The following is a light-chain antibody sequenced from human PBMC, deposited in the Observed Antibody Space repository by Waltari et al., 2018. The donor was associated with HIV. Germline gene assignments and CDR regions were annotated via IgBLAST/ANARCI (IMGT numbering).Light chain of an antibody. CDR2: YNN. V-gene: IGLV1-51*01. CDR1: SSNIGNNY. J-gene: IGLJ2*01. CDR3: GTWDSSLSAL. Sequence: QSVLTQPPSVSAAPGQKVTISCSGSSSNIGNNYVSWYQQLPGTAPKLLIYYNNKRPSGIPDRFSGSKSGTSATLGITGLQTGDEADYYCGTWDSSLSALFGGGTKLTVL.